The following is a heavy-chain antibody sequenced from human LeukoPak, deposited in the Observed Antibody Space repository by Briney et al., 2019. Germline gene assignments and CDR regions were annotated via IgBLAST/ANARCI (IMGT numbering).Heavy chain of an antibody. CDR2: ISDSGGS. D-gene: IGHD5-12*01. V-gene: IGHV4-61*01. CDR1: GGSVSSGISY. J-gene: IGHJ3*02. CDR3: ARHSRSAYTGYENAFDI. Sequence: PSETLSLTCSVSGGSVSSGISYWSWIRQPPGEGLEWIAYISDSGGSDYNPSLRGRVTISLDTSKNQFSLKLTSVTAADTGIYYCARHSRSAYTGYENAFDIWGQGTMVTVSS.